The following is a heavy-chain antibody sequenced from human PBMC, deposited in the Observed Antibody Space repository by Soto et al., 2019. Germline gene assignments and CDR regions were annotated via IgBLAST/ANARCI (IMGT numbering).Heavy chain of an antibody. J-gene: IGHJ4*02. CDR3: AKDQPMVRGVISGVFDY. Sequence: LRLSCAASGFTFSSYGMHWVRQAPGKGLEWVAVISYDGSNKYYADSVKGRFTISRDNSKNTLYLQMNSLRAEDTAVYYCAKDQPMVRGVISGVFDYWGQGTLVTVSS. D-gene: IGHD3-10*01. CDR1: GFTFSSYG. V-gene: IGHV3-30*18. CDR2: ISYDGSNK.